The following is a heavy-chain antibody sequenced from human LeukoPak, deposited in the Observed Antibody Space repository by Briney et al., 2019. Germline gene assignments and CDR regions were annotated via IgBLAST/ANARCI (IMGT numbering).Heavy chain of an antibody. V-gene: IGHV4-34*01. Sequence: SETLSLTCAVYGGSFSGYYWSWIRQLPGKGLEWIGEINHSGSTNYNPSLKSRVTISVDTSKNQFSLKLSSVTAADTAVYYCARLIYDSSGYYPQNYFDYWGQGTLVTVYS. D-gene: IGHD3-22*01. CDR3: ARLIYDSSGYYPQNYFDY. J-gene: IGHJ4*02. CDR1: GGSFSGYY. CDR2: INHSGST.